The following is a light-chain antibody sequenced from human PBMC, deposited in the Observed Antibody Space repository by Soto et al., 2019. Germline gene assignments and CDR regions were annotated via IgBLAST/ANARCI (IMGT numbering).Light chain of an antibody. CDR2: EVS. CDR3: SSYAGTHIV. Sequence: QSVLTQPPSASGSPGQSVAISCTGSSSDVGSSNYVSWYQQHPGKAPKLMIYEVSDRPSGVPDRFSGSKSGNTASLTVSGLQPEDEADYYCSSYAGTHIVFGTGTKVTVL. J-gene: IGLJ1*01. V-gene: IGLV2-8*01. CDR1: SSDVGSSNY.